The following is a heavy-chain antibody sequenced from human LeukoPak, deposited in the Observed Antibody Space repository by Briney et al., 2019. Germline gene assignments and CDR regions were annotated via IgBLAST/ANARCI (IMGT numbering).Heavy chain of an antibody. CDR1: GFTFSSYA. D-gene: IGHD3-22*01. V-gene: IGHV3-23*01. CDR2: ISGSGGST. CDR3: VCRSGYLYRFSY. Sequence: GGSLRLSCAASGFTFSSYAMSWVRQAPGKGLEWVSAISGSGGSTYYADSVKGRFTISRDNSKNTLYLQMNSLRAEDTAVYYCVCRSGYLYRFSYWGQGTLVTVSS. J-gene: IGHJ4*02.